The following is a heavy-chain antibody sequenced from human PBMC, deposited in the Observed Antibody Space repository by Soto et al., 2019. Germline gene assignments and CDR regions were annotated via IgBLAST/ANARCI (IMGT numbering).Heavy chain of an antibody. CDR1: EVSSSSYG. Sequence: GRLIRDSCGAAEVSSSSYGMHWVRQAPGKGLEWVAIISYDGSNKYYADSVKGRFTISRDNSKNTLYLQMNSLRAEDTAVYYCARSDSYSSSSYFDYWGHGTLVPVSS. CDR3: ARSDSYSSSSYFDY. J-gene: IGHJ4*01. D-gene: IGHD6-6*01. V-gene: IGHV3-30*03. CDR2: ISYDGSNK.